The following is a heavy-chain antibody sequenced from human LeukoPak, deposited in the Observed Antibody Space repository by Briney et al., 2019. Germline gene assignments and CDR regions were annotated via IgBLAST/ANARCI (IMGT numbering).Heavy chain of an antibody. D-gene: IGHD6-19*01. V-gene: IGHV1-46*01. CDR2: INPSGGST. Sequence: ASVKVSCKASGYTFTSCYMHWVRQAPGQGLEWMGIINPSGGSTSYAQKFQGRVTMTRDTSTSTVYMELSSLRSEDTAVYYCATHSSGWYYFDYWGQETLVTVSS. CDR3: ATHSSGWYYFDY. CDR1: GYTFTSCY. J-gene: IGHJ4*02.